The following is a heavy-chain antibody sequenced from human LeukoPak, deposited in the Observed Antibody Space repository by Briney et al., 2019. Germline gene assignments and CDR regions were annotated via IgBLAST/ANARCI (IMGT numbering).Heavy chain of an antibody. CDR1: GFTFSSYA. V-gene: IGHV3-64*01. CDR3: ARDKGGYYYYMDV. CDR2: ISSNGGST. J-gene: IGHJ6*03. Sequence: VQPGGSLRLSCAASGFTFSSYAMHWVRQAPGKGLEYVSAISSNGGSTYYANSVKGRFTISRDNSKNTLYLQMGSLRAEDMAVYYCARDKGGYYYYMDVWGKGTTVTISS. D-gene: IGHD2-15*01.